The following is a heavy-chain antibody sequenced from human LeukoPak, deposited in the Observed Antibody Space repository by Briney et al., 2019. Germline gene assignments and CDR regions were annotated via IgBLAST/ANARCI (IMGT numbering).Heavy chain of an antibody. Sequence: ASVKVSCKASGYTFTSYYMHWVRQAPGQGLEWMGIINPSGGSTSYAQKFQGRVTMTEDTSTDTAYMELSSLRSEDTAVYYCATAPPGGSYFAVWGQGTLVTVSS. CDR3: ATAPPGGSYFAV. V-gene: IGHV1-46*01. D-gene: IGHD1-26*01. CDR2: INPSGGST. J-gene: IGHJ4*02. CDR1: GYTFTSYY.